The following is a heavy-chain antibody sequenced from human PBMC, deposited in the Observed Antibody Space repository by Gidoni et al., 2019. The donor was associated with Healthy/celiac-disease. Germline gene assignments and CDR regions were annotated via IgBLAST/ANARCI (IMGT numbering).Heavy chain of an antibody. CDR2: ISSSSSYI. CDR1: DFTFVSSS. V-gene: IGHV3-21*01. CDR3: ARLVGDYYDSSDYYYYGMDV. D-gene: IGHD3-22*01. Sequence: EVQLVESGGGLVTPGGSLRLSCTSSDFTFVSSSLHWVRQAPGKGLEWVASISSSSSYIYYADSVKGRFTISRDNAKNSLYLQMNSLRAEDTAVYYCARLVGDYYDSSDYYYYGMDVWGQGTTVTVSS. J-gene: IGHJ6*02.